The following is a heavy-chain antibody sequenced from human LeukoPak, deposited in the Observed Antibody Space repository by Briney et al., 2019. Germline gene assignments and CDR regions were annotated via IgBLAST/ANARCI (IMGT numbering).Heavy chain of an antibody. CDR1: GFTFSSYS. J-gene: IGHJ4*02. D-gene: IGHD6-13*01. CDR2: ISYDGSNK. CDR3: AKEGSSWSTFDY. Sequence: GGSLRLSCAASGFTFSSYSMNWVRQAPGRGLEWVAVISYDGSNKYYADSVKGRFTISRDNAKNSLYLQMNSLRAEDMALYYCAKEGSSWSTFDYWGQGTLVTVSS. V-gene: IGHV3-30*18.